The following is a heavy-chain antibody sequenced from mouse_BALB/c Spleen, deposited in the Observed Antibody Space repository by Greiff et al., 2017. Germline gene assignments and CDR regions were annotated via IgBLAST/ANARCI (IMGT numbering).Heavy chain of an antibody. Sequence: VQLQQSGAELVRPGALVKLSCKASGFNIKDYYMHWGKQRPEQGLEWIGWIDPENGNTIYDPKFQGKASITADTSSNTAYLQLSSLTSEDTAVYYCAFYYDYDGYFDYWGQGTTLTVSS. V-gene: IGHV14-1*02. CDR3: AFYYDYDGYFDY. J-gene: IGHJ2*01. D-gene: IGHD2-4*01. CDR1: GFNIKDYY. CDR2: IDPENGNT.